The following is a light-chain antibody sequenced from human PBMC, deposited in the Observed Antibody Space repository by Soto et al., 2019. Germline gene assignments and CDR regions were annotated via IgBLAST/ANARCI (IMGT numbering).Light chain of an antibody. CDR3: QQYGSSPWT. CDR1: QSVSSSD. CDR2: GAS. J-gene: IGKJ1*01. Sequence: EIVLTQSPGTLSLSPGERATLSCRASQSVSSSDLAWYQQKPGQAPRLLIYGASSRATGIPDRFSCSGSGTDFTLTISRLEPEDFAVYYFQQYGSSPWTFGQGTKVEIK. V-gene: IGKV3-20*01.